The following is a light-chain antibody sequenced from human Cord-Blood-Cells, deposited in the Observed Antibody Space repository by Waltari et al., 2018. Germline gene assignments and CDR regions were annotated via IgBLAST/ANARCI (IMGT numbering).Light chain of an antibody. J-gene: IGLJ2*01. CDR1: SSDVGGYNS. CDR2: DVT. Sequence: QSALTQPASVSGSPGQPITISCTGTSSDVGGYNSVSWYQQHPGKAPKLMIYDVTKRPSGVSNRCSGSKSGNTASLTISGLQAEDEADYYCSSYTSSSTYVVFGGGTKLTVL. V-gene: IGLV2-14*01. CDR3: SSYTSSSTYVV.